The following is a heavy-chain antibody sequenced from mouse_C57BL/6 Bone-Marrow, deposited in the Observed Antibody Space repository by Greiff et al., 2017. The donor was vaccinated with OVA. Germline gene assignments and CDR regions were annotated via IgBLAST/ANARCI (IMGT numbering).Heavy chain of an antibody. CDR2: IYPGNSDT. J-gene: IGHJ3*01. CDR1: GYTFTSYW. CDR3: TRPLYSKGFAY. Sequence: EVQLQESGTVLARPGASVKMSCKTSGYTFTSYWMHWVKQRPGQGLEWIGAIYPGNSDTSYNQKFKGKAKLTAVTSASTAYIELSSLTNEDSAVYYCTRPLYSKGFAYWGQGTLVTVSA. D-gene: IGHD2-5*01. V-gene: IGHV1-5*01.